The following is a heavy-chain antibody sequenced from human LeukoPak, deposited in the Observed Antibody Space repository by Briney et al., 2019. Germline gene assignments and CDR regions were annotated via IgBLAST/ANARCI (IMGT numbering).Heavy chain of an antibody. CDR2: ISAYNGNI. CDR1: GYTFRSYG. J-gene: IGHJ5*02. CDR3: ARVESSNPVQPSWFDP. Sequence: GASVKVSCKASGYTFRSYGISWVRQAPGQGLVWMGWISAYNGNIIYAQKLQGRVTMTTDTYTSTAYMELRSLRSDDTAVYYCARVESSNPVQPSWFDPWGQGTLVTVSS. V-gene: IGHV1-18*01. D-gene: IGHD1-1*01.